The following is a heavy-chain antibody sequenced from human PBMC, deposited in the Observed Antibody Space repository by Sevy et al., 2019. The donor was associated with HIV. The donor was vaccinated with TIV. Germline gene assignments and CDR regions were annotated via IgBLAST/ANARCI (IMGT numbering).Heavy chain of an antibody. D-gene: IGHD4-17*01. V-gene: IGHV5-51*01. CDR2: IYPDDSDT. Sequence: GESLMISCKGSGYTFTSYWIGWVRQMPGKGLEWMGIIYPDDSDTRYSPSFQGQVTISADKSISTAYLQWSSLKASDTAMYYCARHHASYGVTGYYYYYGLDVWGQGTTVTVSS. J-gene: IGHJ6*02. CDR1: GYTFTSYW. CDR3: ARHHASYGVTGYYYYYGLDV.